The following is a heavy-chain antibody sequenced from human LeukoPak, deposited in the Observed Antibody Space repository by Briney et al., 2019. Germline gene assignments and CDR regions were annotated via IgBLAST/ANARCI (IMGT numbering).Heavy chain of an antibody. D-gene: IGHD3-16*01. V-gene: IGHV1-46*01. CDR2: INPSGGST. CDR1: GGTYSSYA. CDR3: ARDYHPSHDYVWGSYDY. J-gene: IGHJ4*02. Sequence: VASVTVSCKASGGTYSSYAISWVRQAPGQGLEWMGIINPSGGSTSYAQKFQGRVTMTRDTSTSTVYMELSSLRSEDTAVYYCARDYHPSHDYVWGSYDYWGQGTLVTVSS.